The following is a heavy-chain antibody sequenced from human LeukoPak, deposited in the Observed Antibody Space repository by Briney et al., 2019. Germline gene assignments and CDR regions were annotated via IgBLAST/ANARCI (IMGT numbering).Heavy chain of an antibody. CDR2: ITSSDSTT. J-gene: IGHJ4*02. CDR3: ARSPAPYYYDSSGYYSAFFDY. CDR1: GFTFSSYE. V-gene: IGHV3-48*03. Sequence: GGSLRLSCVASGFTFSSYEMNWVRQAPGKGLEWLSYITSSDSTTHYADSVKGRFTISRDDAQNSLYLQMNSLRVEDTAVYYCARSPAPYYYDSSGYYSAFFDYWGQGTLVTVSS. D-gene: IGHD3-22*01.